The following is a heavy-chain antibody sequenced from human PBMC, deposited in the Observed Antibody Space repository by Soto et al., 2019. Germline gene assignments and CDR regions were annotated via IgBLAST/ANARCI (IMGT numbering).Heavy chain of an antibody. Sequence: QVQLVESGGGVVQPGRSLRLSCAASGFTFSSYAMHWVRQAPGKGLEWVAVISYDGSNKYYADSVKGRFTISRDNSKNPLYLQMHGRSAVDTAVYYAARDGIAVVVAEVDYYYGMDVGGHGNTVTVSS. CDR1: GFTFSSYA. CDR2: ISYDGSNK. CDR3: ARDGIAVVVAEVDYYYGMDV. V-gene: IGHV3-30-3*01. D-gene: IGHD2-21*02. J-gene: IGHJ6*02.